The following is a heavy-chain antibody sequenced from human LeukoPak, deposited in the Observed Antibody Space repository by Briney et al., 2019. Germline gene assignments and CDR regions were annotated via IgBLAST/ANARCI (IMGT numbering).Heavy chain of an antibody. CDR3: ARVDYYDSSGGVDY. J-gene: IGHJ4*02. Sequence: ASVKVSCKASGYTFTSYAMHWVRQAPGQRLEWMGWINAGNGNTKYSQKFQGRVTITRDTSASTAYMELSSLRSDDTAVYYCARVDYYDSSGGVDYWGQGTLVTVSS. V-gene: IGHV1-3*01. D-gene: IGHD3-22*01. CDR2: INAGNGNT. CDR1: GYTFTSYA.